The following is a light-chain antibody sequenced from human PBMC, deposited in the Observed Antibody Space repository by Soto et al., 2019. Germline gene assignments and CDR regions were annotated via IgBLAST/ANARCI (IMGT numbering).Light chain of an antibody. Sequence: EIVLTQSPGTLSLSPGDRATLSCRASQSSTSTHLAWYQQKPGQAPRLLIYGASTRATGIPDRFSGSGSGTDFTLTISRLEPEDFAVYSCQQYAGSPITFGQGTRLEIK. CDR1: QSSTSTH. V-gene: IGKV3-20*01. CDR2: GAS. J-gene: IGKJ5*01. CDR3: QQYAGSPIT.